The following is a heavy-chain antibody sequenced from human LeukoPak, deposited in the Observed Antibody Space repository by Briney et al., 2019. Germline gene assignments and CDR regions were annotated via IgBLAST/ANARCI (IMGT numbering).Heavy chain of an antibody. D-gene: IGHD3-16*01. CDR1: GGSFSGYY. Sequence: WETLSLTCAVYGGSFSGYYWSWLRQPPGKGLEWIGEINDSGSSNYSPSLKSRVTISVDASKNQFSLTLSSVTAADTAVYYCARLPTDYDYVWGSSYWGQGTLVTVSS. CDR3: ARLPTDYDYVWGSSY. J-gene: IGHJ4*02. CDR2: INDSGSS. V-gene: IGHV4-34*01.